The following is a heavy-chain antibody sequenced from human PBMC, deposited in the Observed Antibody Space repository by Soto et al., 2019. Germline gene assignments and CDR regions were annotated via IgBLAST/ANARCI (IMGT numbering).Heavy chain of an antibody. V-gene: IGHV3-30*18. Sequence: VGSLRLSCAASGFTFSSYGMHWVRQAPGKGLEWVAVISYDGSNKYYADSVKGRFTISRDNSKNTLYLQMNSLRAEDTAVYYCAKGLKYYYDSSGYYPPFDLWGRGTLVTVSS. CDR3: AKGLKYYYDSSGYYPPFDL. CDR2: ISYDGSNK. J-gene: IGHJ2*01. CDR1: GFTFSSYG. D-gene: IGHD3-22*01.